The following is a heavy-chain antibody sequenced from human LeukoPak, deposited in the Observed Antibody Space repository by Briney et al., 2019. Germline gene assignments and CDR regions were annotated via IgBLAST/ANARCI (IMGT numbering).Heavy chain of an antibody. CDR3: ARGEWEIGLFFDY. Sequence: SETLSLTCTVSGDSISSSSYYWGWIRQPPGKGLEWIGSIYYSGSTYYNPSLKSRVTISVDTSKNQFSLKLSSVTATDTAVYYCARGEWEIGLFFDYWGQGTLVTVSS. D-gene: IGHD1-26*01. V-gene: IGHV4-39*07. CDR1: GDSISSSSYY. CDR2: IYYSGST. J-gene: IGHJ4*02.